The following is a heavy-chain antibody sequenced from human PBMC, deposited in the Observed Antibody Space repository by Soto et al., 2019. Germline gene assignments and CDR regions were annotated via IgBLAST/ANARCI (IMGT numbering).Heavy chain of an antibody. CDR1: GYTFTSYG. CDR2: ISAYNGKT. J-gene: IGHJ4*02. V-gene: IGHV1-18*01. Sequence: ASVKVSCKASGYTFTSYGISWVRQAPGQGLEWMGGISAYNGKTNYAQKLQGRVTMTADTSTSTAYMELSSLRSDDTAVYFCAREEPPTNNMAAPHYWGQGTLVTVSS. CDR3: AREEPPTNNMAAPHY. D-gene: IGHD1-1*01.